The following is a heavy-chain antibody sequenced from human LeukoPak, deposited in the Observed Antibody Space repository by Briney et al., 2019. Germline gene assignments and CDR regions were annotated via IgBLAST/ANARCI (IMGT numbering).Heavy chain of an antibody. V-gene: IGHV3-21*01. J-gene: IGHJ3*01. Sequence: GGSLRLSCAASGFNFTNYNMNWVRQAPGKGLEWVSSIHSSSGSIYYADSLKGRFTISRDNAKNSLYLQMNSLRAEDTAVYYCARELALDAFDGWGQGAMVTVSS. CDR2: IHSSSGSI. CDR1: GFNFTNYN. CDR3: ARELALDAFDG.